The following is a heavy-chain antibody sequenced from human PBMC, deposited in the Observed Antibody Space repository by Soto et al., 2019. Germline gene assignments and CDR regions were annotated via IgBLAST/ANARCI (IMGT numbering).Heavy chain of an antibody. CDR2: MWYDESNK. CDR1: GFTFSSYA. D-gene: IGHD3-10*01. Sequence: QVQLVESGGGVVQPGRSLRLSCAASGFTFSSYAMHWVRQAPGKGLEWVALMWYDESNKYYADSVKGRFTISRDNSRNTLCLEMNSLRAEDTAVYYCARDRYGSGSYFDYWGQGTLVTVSS. CDR3: ARDRYGSGSYFDY. V-gene: IGHV3-33*01. J-gene: IGHJ4*02.